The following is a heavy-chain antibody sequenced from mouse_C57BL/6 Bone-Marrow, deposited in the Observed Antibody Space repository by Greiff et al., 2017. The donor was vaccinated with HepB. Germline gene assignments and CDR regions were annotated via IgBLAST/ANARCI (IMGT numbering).Heavy chain of an antibody. CDR2: IDPENGDI. Sequence: EVQLQQSGAELVRPGGSVKLSCTASGFNFKDDYMPWVRQRPEQGLEWIGWIDPENGDIEYASKVQGKVTITADTSSNTAYLQLSSLTSEDTAVYYCTAYYYGSDAMDYWGQGTSVTVSS. CDR1: GFNFKDDY. V-gene: IGHV14-4*01. CDR3: TAYYYGSDAMDY. D-gene: IGHD1-1*01. J-gene: IGHJ4*01.